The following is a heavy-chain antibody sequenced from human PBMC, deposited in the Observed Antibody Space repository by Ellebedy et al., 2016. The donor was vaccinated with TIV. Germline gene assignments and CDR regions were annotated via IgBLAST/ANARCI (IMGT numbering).Heavy chain of an antibody. CDR2: INPDGTMK. CDR3: ARDATPYTSSSYYFYAMNV. J-gene: IGHJ6*02. D-gene: IGHD6-6*01. V-gene: IGHV3-7*03. CDR1: GFTFNNYC. Sequence: GESLKISXVASGFTFNNYCMTWVRQAPGKGLEWVANINPDGTMKYYLDSVKGRFTISRDNANNSVSLQLNSLRAEDTAVYYCARDATPYTSSSYYFYAMNVWGQGTTVTVSS.